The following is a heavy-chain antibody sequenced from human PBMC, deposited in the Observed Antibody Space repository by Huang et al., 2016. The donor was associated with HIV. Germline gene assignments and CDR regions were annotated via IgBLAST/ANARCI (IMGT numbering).Heavy chain of an antibody. V-gene: IGHV3-30*18. CDR1: GFTFSGFG. D-gene: IGHD2-15*01. J-gene: IGHJ4*02. CDR2: ISYDGRNQ. CDR3: AKESRWFSSFDH. Sequence: QVQLVESGGGVVQPGTSLRLSCAASGFTFSGFGMHGVRQAPGKGLEWVAVISYDGRNQFYAGAVKGRFTISRDNSDNTLYLQMNSLRTDDTALYYCAKESRWFSSFDHWGQGELVSVSS.